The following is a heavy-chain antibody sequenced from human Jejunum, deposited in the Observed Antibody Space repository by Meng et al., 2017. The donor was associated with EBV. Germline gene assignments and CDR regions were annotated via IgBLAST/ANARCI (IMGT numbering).Heavy chain of an antibody. CDR3: ARDRGVEDY. Sequence: QVQLQDSGPGLVKPSRTLSLTCAVSGGSISTDNWWSWVRQPPGKGLEYIGEIHHSGSTKYNPSLKSRVTISVDKSNNHFSLKLSSVTAADTAVHYCARDRGVEDYWGQGTLVTVSS. J-gene: IGHJ4*02. CDR2: IHHSGST. CDR1: GGSISTDNW. V-gene: IGHV4-4*02. D-gene: IGHD5-24*01.